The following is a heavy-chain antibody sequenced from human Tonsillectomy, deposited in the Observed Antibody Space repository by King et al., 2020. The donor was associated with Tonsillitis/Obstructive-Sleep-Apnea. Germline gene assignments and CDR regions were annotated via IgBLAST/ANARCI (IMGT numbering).Heavy chain of an antibody. J-gene: IGHJ4*02. CDR2: ISYDGSNK. Sequence: QVQLVESGGGVVQPGRSLRLSCAASGFTFSSYAMHWVRQAPGKGLEWVAVISYDGSNKYYADSVKGRFTISRDNSKNTLYLQMNSLRAEDTAVYYCARGYYDYVWGSYPLDYWGQGTLVTVSS. D-gene: IGHD3-16*02. CDR1: GFTFSSYA. V-gene: IGHV3-30*04. CDR3: ARGYYDYVWGSYPLDY.